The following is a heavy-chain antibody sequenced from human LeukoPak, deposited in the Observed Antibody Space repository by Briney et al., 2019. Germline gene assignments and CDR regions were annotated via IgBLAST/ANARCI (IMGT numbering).Heavy chain of an antibody. V-gene: IGHV4-39*01. CDR1: GGSISSSSYY. D-gene: IGHD6-13*01. CDR3: ARRGSSSSSWSLTFDI. Sequence: SETLSLTCTVSGGSISSSSYYWGWLRQPPGKGLEWIGSIYYSGSTYYNPSLKSRVTISVDTSKNQFSLKLSSVTAADTAMYYCARRGSSSSSWSLTFDIWGQGTMVTVCS. J-gene: IGHJ3*02. CDR2: IYYSGST.